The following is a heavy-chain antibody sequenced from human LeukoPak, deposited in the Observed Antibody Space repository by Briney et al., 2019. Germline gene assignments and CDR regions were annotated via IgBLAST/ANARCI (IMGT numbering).Heavy chain of an antibody. J-gene: IGHJ4*02. Sequence: GESLKIFCKGSGYSFSNYWIGWVRQMPGKGLEWMGIIYPGDSDTRYSPSFQGHVTISVDESINTAYLQWSSLEASDTAMYYCARQYGRPFDYWGQGTLVTVSS. D-gene: IGHD4-17*01. V-gene: IGHV5-51*01. CDR3: ARQYGRPFDY. CDR2: IYPGDSDT. CDR1: GYSFSNYW.